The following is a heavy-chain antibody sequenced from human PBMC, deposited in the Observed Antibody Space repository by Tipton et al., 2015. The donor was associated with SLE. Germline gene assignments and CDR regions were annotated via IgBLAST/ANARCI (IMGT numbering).Heavy chain of an antibody. Sequence: SLRLSCAASGFTFSDYYMSWIRQAPGKGLEWVSYISSSSSYTNYADSVKGPFTISRDNSKNTLYLQMNSLRAEDTAVYYCAKESLGLTGGWYFDLWGRGTLVTVSS. CDR3: AKESLGLTGGWYFDL. V-gene: IGHV3-11*05. CDR1: GFTFSDYY. J-gene: IGHJ2*01. D-gene: IGHD7-27*01. CDR2: ISSSSSYT.